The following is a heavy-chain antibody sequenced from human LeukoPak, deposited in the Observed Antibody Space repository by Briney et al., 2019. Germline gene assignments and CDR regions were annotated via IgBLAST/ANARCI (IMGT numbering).Heavy chain of an antibody. D-gene: IGHD6-19*01. Sequence: GESLKISCKGSGYSFTSYWIGWVRQMPGKGLEWMGIIYPGDSGTRYSPSFQGQVTISADKSISTAYLQWSSLKASDTAMYYCARHAIAVAANYYYYYMDVWGKGTTVTVSS. J-gene: IGHJ6*03. V-gene: IGHV5-51*01. CDR1: GYSFTSYW. CDR3: ARHAIAVAANYYYYYMDV. CDR2: IYPGDSGT.